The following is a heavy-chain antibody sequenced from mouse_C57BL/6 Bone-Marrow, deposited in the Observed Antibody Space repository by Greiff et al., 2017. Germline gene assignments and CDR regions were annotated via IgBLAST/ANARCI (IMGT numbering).Heavy chain of an antibody. D-gene: IGHD4-1*01. J-gene: IGHJ3*01. V-gene: IGHV1-81*01. CDR2: IYPRSGNT. CDR3: AVNWGFAY. CDR1: GYTFTSYG. Sequence: VQGVESGAELARPGASVKLSCKASGYTFTSYGISWVKQRTGQGLEWIGEIYPRSGNTYYNEKFKGKATLTADKSSSTAYMELRSLTSEDSAVYFCAVNWGFAYWGQGTLVTVSA.